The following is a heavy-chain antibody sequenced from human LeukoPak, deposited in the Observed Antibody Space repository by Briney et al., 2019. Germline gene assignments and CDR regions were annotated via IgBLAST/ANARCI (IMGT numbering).Heavy chain of an antibody. CDR2: ISAYNGNT. D-gene: IGHD3-10*01. V-gene: IGHV1-18*04. CDR3: ADSFMVRGVQDY. J-gene: IGHJ4*02. CDR1: GYTFTSYG. Sequence: ASVKVSCKASGYTFTSYGISWVRQAPGQGLEWMGWISAYNGNTNYAQKLQGGVTMTTDTSTSTAYMELRSLRSDDTAVYYCADSFMVRGVQDYWGQGTLVTVSS.